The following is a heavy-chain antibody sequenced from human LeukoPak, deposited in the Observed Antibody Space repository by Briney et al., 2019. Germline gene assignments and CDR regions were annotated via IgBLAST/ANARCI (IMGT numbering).Heavy chain of an antibody. J-gene: IGHJ4*02. D-gene: IGHD5-18*01. CDR3: GTERKLGIRGYTYGYFDS. CDR1: GYTFTTYA. CDR2: INTNTVNP. V-gene: IGHV7-4-1*02. Sequence: GASVKVSCKTSGYTFTTYAISWVRQAPGQGLEWMGWINTNTVNPAYAQGFTGRYVFSLDTSDSTAYLQISGLKADDTAVYYCGTERKLGIRGYTYGYFDSWGQGTLVTVSS.